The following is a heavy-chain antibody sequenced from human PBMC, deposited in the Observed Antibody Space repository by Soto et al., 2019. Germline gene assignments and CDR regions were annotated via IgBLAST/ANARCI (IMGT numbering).Heavy chain of an antibody. J-gene: IGHJ4*02. V-gene: IGHV1-18*04. D-gene: IGHD3-10*01. Sequence: ASVKVSCKASGYTFLSYGISWVRQAPGQGLEWMGWISAFNGNTNYAKRLQGRVTMTTDTSSSTAYMELRNLRSDDTAVYFCTRDSVGSGILIMTDYWGQGTLVTVSS. CDR3: TRDSVGSGILIMTDY. CDR2: ISAFNGNT. CDR1: GYTFLSYG.